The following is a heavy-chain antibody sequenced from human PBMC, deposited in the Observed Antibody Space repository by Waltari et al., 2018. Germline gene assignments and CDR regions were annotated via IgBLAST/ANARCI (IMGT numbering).Heavy chain of an antibody. D-gene: IGHD3-16*02. CDR3: ARLHLGELSLLDY. CDR1: GYTFTSYA. J-gene: IGHJ4*02. Sequence: QVQLVQSGAEVKKPGASVKVSCKASGYTFTSYAMHWVRQAPGQRLEWMGWINAGNGNTKYSQTFQGRVTITRDTSASTAYMELSSLRSEDTAVYYCARLHLGELSLLDYWGQGTLVTVSS. V-gene: IGHV1-3*01. CDR2: INAGNGNT.